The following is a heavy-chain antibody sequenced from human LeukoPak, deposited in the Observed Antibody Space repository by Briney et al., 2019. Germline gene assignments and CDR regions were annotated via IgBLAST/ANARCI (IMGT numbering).Heavy chain of an antibody. D-gene: IGHD6-13*01. V-gene: IGHV1-8*03. CDR2: MNPNSGNT. CDR1: GYTFTSYD. Sequence: ASVKVSRKASGYTFTSYDINWVRQATGQGLEWMGWMNPNSGNTGYAQKFQGRVTITRNTSISTAYMELSSLRSEDTAVYYCARSNLSSSWYRNWYFDLWGRGTLVTVSS. J-gene: IGHJ2*01. CDR3: ARSNLSSSWYRNWYFDL.